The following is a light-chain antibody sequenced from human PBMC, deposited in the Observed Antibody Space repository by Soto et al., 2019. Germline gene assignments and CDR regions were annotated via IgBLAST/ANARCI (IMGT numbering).Light chain of an antibody. CDR1: RSNIGNNY. Sequence: QSALTQPPSVSGTPGQRVTISCSGSRSNIGNNYEYWYQQLPGTAPKLLIYRNNQRPSGVPDRFSGSKSGTSASLAISGLRSEDEADYYCAVWDDSLTAYVFGTGTKLTVL. J-gene: IGLJ1*01. V-gene: IGLV1-47*01. CDR2: RNN. CDR3: AVWDDSLTAYV.